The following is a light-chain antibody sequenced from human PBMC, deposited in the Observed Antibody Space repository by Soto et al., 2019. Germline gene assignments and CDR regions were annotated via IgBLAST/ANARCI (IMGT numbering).Light chain of an antibody. CDR1: SSNIGSNT. CDR2: SYN. CDR3: VAWDDSLNGMI. Sequence: QLVLTQPPSASGAPGQSVTISCSGSSSNIGSNTVNWYQQLPGTAPKLLIYSYNQRPSGVPDRFSGSKSGTSASLAISGLQSEDEADYYCVAWDDSLNGMIFGGGTKLTVL. J-gene: IGLJ2*01. V-gene: IGLV1-44*01.